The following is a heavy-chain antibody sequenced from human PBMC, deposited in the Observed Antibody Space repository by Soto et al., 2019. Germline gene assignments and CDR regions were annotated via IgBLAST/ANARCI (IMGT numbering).Heavy chain of an antibody. CDR1: GYTFTDYP. V-gene: IGHV1-3*01. CDR3: AKWSSMTHFDY. Sequence: QVQLVQSGAEVKKPGASVKVSCKASGYTFTDYPIYWVRQAPGQRLEWMGWINAGNGNTRYSQNFQGRVTISRDTSASTVYMELSSLRSEDTAVYYCAKWSSMTHFDYWVQGTLVTVSS. D-gene: IGHD2-8*01. J-gene: IGHJ4*02. CDR2: INAGNGNT.